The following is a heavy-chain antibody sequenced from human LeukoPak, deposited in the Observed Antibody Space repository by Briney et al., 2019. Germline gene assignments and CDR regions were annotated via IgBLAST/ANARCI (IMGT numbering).Heavy chain of an antibody. CDR1: GYTFTSYG. J-gene: IGHJ3*02. Sequence: ASVKVSCKASGYTFTSYGISWVRQAPGQGLEWMGWISAYNGNTNYAQKLQGRVTMTTDTSTSTAYMELRSLRSDDTAVYYCAKGYCSGGSCYRPGVAFDIWGQGTMVTVSS. CDR2: ISAYNGNT. D-gene: IGHD2-15*01. V-gene: IGHV1-18*01. CDR3: AKGYCSGGSCYRPGVAFDI.